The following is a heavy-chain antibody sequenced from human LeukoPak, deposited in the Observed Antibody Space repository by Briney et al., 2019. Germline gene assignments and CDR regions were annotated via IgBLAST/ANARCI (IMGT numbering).Heavy chain of an antibody. CDR1: GGTFSSYA. J-gene: IGHJ4*02. Sequence: VASVKVSCKASGGTFSSYAISWVRQAPGQGLEWMGGIIPIFGTANYAQKFQGRVTINTDESTSTAYMELSSLRSEDTAVYYCARVLGYCSSTSCYTGPERYYFDYWGQGTLVTVSS. CDR3: ARVLGYCSSTSCYTGPERYYFDY. CDR2: IIPIFGTA. D-gene: IGHD2-2*02. V-gene: IGHV1-69*05.